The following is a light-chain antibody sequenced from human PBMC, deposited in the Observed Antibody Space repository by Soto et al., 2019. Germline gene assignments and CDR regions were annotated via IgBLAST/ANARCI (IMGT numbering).Light chain of an antibody. V-gene: IGKV1D-12*01. CDR3: QQANSFPLT. CDR1: HGISSW. CDR2: AAS. Sequence: DIQMTQSPSSVSASVGDRVTITCRASHGISSWVGWYQQKPGKAPKLLIYAASSLRSGVPSRFSGSGSGTEFTLAISSLQPEDFASYYCQQANSFPLTFGGGTKVEIK. J-gene: IGKJ4*01.